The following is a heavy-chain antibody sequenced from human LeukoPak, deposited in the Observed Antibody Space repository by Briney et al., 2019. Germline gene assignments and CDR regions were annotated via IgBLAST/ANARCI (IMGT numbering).Heavy chain of an antibody. J-gene: IGHJ6*03. CDR2: IYTSGST. V-gene: IGHV4-61*02. Sequence: SQTLSLTCTVSGGSITSGSYHWSWIRQPAGKGLEWIGRIYTSGSTNYNPSLKSRGSISVDTSKNQFSRKLSSVTAADTAVYYCARDQDVVVVPAAMRNHYYYYMDVWGKGTTVTVSS. CDR1: GGSITSGSYH. CDR3: ARDQDVVVVPAAMRNHYYYYMDV. D-gene: IGHD2-2*01.